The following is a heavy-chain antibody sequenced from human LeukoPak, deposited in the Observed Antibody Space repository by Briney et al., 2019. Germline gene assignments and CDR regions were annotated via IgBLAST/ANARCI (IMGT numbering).Heavy chain of an antibody. CDR1: GFTFSSYG. Sequence: GGSLRLSCAASGFTFSSYGMHWVRQAPGKGLEWVAVISYDGSNKYYADSVKGRFTISRDNSKKTLYLQMNSLRAEDTAVYYCAKDLDSLRYCSGGSCLAAFDIWGQGTMVTVSS. J-gene: IGHJ3*02. V-gene: IGHV3-30*18. CDR3: AKDLDSLRYCSGGSCLAAFDI. CDR2: ISYDGSNK. D-gene: IGHD2-15*01.